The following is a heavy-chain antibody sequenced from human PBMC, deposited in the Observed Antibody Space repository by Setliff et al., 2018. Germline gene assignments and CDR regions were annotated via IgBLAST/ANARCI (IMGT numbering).Heavy chain of an antibody. CDR1: GGSFSGYY. D-gene: IGHD5-12*01. V-gene: IGHV4-34*01. Sequence: SETLSLTCAVYGGSFSGYYWGWIRQPPGKGLEWIGEINHSGSTNYNPSLKSRVTISADTSKNQFSLKLSSVTAADTAVYYCTRGPDGYTYQGAFDIWGQGTMVTVSS. CDR2: INHSGST. CDR3: TRGPDGYTYQGAFDI. J-gene: IGHJ3*02.